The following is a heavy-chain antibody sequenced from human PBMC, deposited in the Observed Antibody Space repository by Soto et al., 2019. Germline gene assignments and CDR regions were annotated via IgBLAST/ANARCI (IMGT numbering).Heavy chain of an antibody. D-gene: IGHD2-2*01. J-gene: IGHJ5*02. CDR2: VYYSGSS. CDR3: AKLSCTSSTCYFPGWFDP. V-gene: IGHV4-31*03. CDR1: GDSISGGASF. Sequence: NPSETLSLTCTVSGDSISGGASFWSWIRQPPGKGLEWIANVYYSGSSYYNPSLKGRLTISVDTTKNQFSLQLKSMTAADTAVYYCAKLSCTSSTCYFPGWFDPWGQGTLVTVSS.